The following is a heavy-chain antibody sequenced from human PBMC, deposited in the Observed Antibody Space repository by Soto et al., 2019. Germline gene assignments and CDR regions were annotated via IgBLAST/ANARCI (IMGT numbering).Heavy chain of an antibody. V-gene: IGHV3-11*01. CDR3: ARDRPVRYFYPLDV. CDR2: ISPRGDTI. Sequence: QVQLVESGGGLVKPGGSLRLSCAASGFTFSDFYMSWIRQVPGKGLEWLSYISPRGDTIYYTDSVRGRFTISRDNAKSSLYLQMDSLRTEDTALYWCARDRPVRYFYPLDVWGQGTTVTVSS. CDR1: GFTFSDFY. J-gene: IGHJ6*02. D-gene: IGHD6-6*01.